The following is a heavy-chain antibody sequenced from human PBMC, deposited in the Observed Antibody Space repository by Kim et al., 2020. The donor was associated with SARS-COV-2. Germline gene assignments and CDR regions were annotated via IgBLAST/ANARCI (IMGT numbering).Heavy chain of an antibody. V-gene: IGHV7-4-1*02. CDR3: AKDSGRDYYFDY. CDR2: P. Sequence: PTYAHGFSGRFVFSLDTSVSTAYLQISGLKAEDTAVYFCAKDSGRDYYFDYWGQGTLVTVSS. J-gene: IGHJ4*02. D-gene: IGHD3-10*01.